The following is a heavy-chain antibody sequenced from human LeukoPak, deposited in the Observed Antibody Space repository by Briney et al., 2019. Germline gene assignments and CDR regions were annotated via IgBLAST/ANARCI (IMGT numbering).Heavy chain of an antibody. J-gene: IGHJ3*02. CDR2: IWFDGSKK. Sequence: GGSLRLSCAASGFTFRLYGMHWVRQAPGKGLEWVTLIWFDGSKKYYADSVKGRFTVSRDSSKNILYLQMNSLRAEDTAVYYCARGGLAYDAFDNWGQGTLVTVSS. CDR3: ARGGLAYDAFDN. D-gene: IGHD1-26*01. V-gene: IGHV3-33*01. CDR1: GFTFRLYG.